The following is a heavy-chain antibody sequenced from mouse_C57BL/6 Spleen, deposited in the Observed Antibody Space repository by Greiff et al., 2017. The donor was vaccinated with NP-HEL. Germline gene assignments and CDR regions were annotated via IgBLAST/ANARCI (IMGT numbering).Heavy chain of an antibody. CDR2: IDPNSGGT. J-gene: IGHJ3*01. D-gene: IGHD1-1*01. Sequence: QVQLKQPGAELVKPGASVKLSCKASGYTFTSYWMHWVKQRPGRGLEWIGRIDPNSGGTKYNEKFKSKATLTVDKPSSTAYMQLSSLTSEDSAVYYCARESITTVVATRTWFAYWGQGTLVTVSA. CDR3: ARESITTVVATRTWFAY. V-gene: IGHV1-72*01. CDR1: GYTFTSYW.